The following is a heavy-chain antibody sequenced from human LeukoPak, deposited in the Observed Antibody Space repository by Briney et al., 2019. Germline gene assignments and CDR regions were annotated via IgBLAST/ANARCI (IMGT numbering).Heavy chain of an antibody. V-gene: IGHV3-43*02. D-gene: IGHD5-24*01. CDR2: ISGDGGST. J-gene: IGHJ4*02. CDR3: AKDYVRDGYNYGVFQN. Sequence: GGSLRLSCAASGFTFDEHAMHWVRQAPGKGLEWVSHISGDGGSTYYVGSVKGRFTISRDNSKNSLYLHMNSLNTEDTALYYCAKDYVRDGYNYGVFQNWGRGTLVTVSS. CDR1: GFTFDEHA.